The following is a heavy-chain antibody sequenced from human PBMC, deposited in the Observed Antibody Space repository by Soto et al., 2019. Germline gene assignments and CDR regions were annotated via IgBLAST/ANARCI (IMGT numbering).Heavy chain of an antibody. CDR1: GFTFSDHY. CDR2: IWFDGSNK. CDR3: ARDRKYYDSSGYYPVD. Sequence: GGSLRLSCAASGFTFSDHYMDWVRQAPGKGLEWVAVIWFDGSNKYYADSVKGRFTISRDNSKNTLYLQMNSLRAEDTAVYYCARDRKYYDSSGYYPVDWGQGTLVTVSS. V-gene: IGHV3-33*08. J-gene: IGHJ4*02. D-gene: IGHD3-22*01.